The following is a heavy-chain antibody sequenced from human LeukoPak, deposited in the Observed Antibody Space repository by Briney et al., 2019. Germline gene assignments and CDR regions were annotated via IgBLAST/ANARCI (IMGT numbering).Heavy chain of an antibody. V-gene: IGHV4-34*01. D-gene: IGHD3-3*01. CDR2: INHSGST. CDR3: ARAGRNDFWSGYYTPWFDP. Sequence: PSETPSLTCAVYGGSFSGYYWSWIRQPPGKGLEWIGEINHSGSTNYNPSLKSRVTISVDTSKNQFSLKLSSVTAADTAVYYCARAGRNDFWSGYYTPWFDPWGQGTLVTVSS. J-gene: IGHJ5*02. CDR1: GGSFSGYY.